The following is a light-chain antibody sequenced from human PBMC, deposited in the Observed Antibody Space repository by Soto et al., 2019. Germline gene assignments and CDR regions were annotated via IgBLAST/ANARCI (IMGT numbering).Light chain of an antibody. V-gene: IGLV3-21*02. Sequence: SYELTQPPSVSVAPGQTARITCGGNNIGSKSVHWYQQKPGLAPVLVVYDDSDRPSRIPERFSGSNSGNTATLTSSRVEAGDEADYYCQVWDSSSDHVVFGGGTKVTVL. CDR1: NIGSKS. J-gene: IGLJ2*01. CDR2: DDS. CDR3: QVWDSSSDHVV.